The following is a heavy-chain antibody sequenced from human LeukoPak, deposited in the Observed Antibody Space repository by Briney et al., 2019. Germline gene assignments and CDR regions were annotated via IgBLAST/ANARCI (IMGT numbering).Heavy chain of an antibody. D-gene: IGHD2-2*02. Sequence: SETLSLTCTVYGGSFSGYYWSWIRQPPGKGLEWIGEINHSGSTNYNPSLNSRVTISVDTSKIQFTLKLSSVTAADTVVYYCARHNIGYCSSTSCYSGYYYYGMDVWGQGTTVTVSS. CDR2: INHSGST. CDR3: ARHNIGYCSSTSCYSGYYYYGMDV. J-gene: IGHJ6*02. CDR1: GGSFSGYY. V-gene: IGHV4-34*01.